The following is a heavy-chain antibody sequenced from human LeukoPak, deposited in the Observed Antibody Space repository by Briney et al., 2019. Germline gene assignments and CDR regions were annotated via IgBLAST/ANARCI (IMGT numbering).Heavy chain of an antibody. CDR1: GFTFSDYY. Sequence: GGSLRLSCAASGFTFSDYYMSWIRQAPGKGLEWVSYISSSGSTIYYADSVKGRFTISRDNAKNSLYLQMNSLRAEDTAVYYCARDGGYCSGGSCYSAGWYFDYWGQGTLVTVSS. J-gene: IGHJ4*02. CDR2: ISSSGSTI. CDR3: ARDGGYCSGGSCYSAGWYFDY. D-gene: IGHD2-15*01. V-gene: IGHV3-11*01.